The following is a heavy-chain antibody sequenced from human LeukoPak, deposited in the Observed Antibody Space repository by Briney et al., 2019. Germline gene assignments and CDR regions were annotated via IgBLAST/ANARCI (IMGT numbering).Heavy chain of an antibody. CDR2: IYYSGST. CDR3: ARLIRYSSSWTDNPYDAFDI. D-gene: IGHD6-13*01. J-gene: IGHJ3*02. V-gene: IGHV4-39*01. CDR1: GGSISSSSYY. Sequence: SETLSLTCTVSGGSISSSSYYWGWIRQPPGKGLEWIGSIYYSGSTYYNPSLKSRVTISVDTSKNQFSLKLSSVTAADTAVYYCARLIRYSSSWTDNPYDAFDIWGQGTMVTVSS.